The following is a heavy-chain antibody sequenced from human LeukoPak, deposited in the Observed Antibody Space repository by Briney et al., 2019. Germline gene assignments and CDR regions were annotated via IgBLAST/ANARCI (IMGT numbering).Heavy chain of an antibody. CDR2: IYSAGST. J-gene: IGHJ2*01. CDR1: GVTVSRKY. Sequence: PGGSLSLSCAPSGVTVSRKYMMWVGQAAGRGREWVAVIYSAGSTYYADSVKGRFTISRDNSKNTLFLQMNSLRAEDTAVYYCARVYSGPRGYFDLWGRGTLVTVSS. V-gene: IGHV3-53*01. CDR3: ARVYSGPRGYFDL. D-gene: IGHD2-21*01.